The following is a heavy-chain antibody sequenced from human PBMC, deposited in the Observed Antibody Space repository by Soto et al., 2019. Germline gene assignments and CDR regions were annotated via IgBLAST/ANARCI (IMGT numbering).Heavy chain of an antibody. D-gene: IGHD1-26*01. CDR1: GFTFSSYG. J-gene: IGHJ4*02. V-gene: IGHV3-30*18. Sequence: GGSLRLSCAASGFTFSSYGMHWVRQAPGKGLEWVAVISYDGSNKYYADSVKGRFTISRDNSKNTLYLQMNSLRAEDTAVYYCAKDGRWVFDYWGQGTLVTVSS. CDR2: ISYDGSNK. CDR3: AKDGRWVFDY.